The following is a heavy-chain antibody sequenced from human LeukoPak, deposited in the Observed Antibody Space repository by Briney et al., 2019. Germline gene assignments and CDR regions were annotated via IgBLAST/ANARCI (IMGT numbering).Heavy chain of an antibody. CDR1: GYTFTTYY. CDR2: INPSGGST. V-gene: IGHV1-46*01. Sequence: GASVKVSCKASGYTFTTYYVHWVRQAPGQGLEWMGIINPSGGSTTYAQKFRGRLTMTRDMSTSTVYMELSSLRSEDTAVYYCARGGVGATTYVWFDPWGQGTLVTVSS. J-gene: IGHJ5*02. CDR3: ARGGVGATTYVWFDP. D-gene: IGHD1-26*01.